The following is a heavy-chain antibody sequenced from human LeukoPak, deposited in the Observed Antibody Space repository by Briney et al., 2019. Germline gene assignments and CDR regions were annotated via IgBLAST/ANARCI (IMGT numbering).Heavy chain of an antibody. J-gene: IGHJ4*02. CDR1: GGTFSSYA. V-gene: IGHV1-69*05. Sequence: SVKVSCKASGGTFSSYAISWVRQAPGQGLEWMGGIIPIFGTANYAQKFQGRVTITTDESTSTAYMELSSLRSEDTAVYYCAIIVGATNGVDYWGQGTLVTVSS. CDR2: IIPIFGTA. CDR3: AIIVGATNGVDY. D-gene: IGHD1-26*01.